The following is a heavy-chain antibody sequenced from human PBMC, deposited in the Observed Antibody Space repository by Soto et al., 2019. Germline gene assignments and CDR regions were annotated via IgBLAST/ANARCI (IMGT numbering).Heavy chain of an antibody. D-gene: IGHD3-10*01. Sequence: QVQLVESGGGVVQPGRSLRLSCAASGFIFSNYVMYWVRQAPGKGLEWVAFMSYDGTTKSYADSVKGRFTISRDNSQNPLYLQMNSLRPEDTGVYYCAREVLWSRYFDYLGPGALVTVSS. V-gene: IGHV3-30-3*01. CDR1: GFIFSNYV. CDR2: MSYDGTTK. CDR3: AREVLWSRYFDY. J-gene: IGHJ4*02.